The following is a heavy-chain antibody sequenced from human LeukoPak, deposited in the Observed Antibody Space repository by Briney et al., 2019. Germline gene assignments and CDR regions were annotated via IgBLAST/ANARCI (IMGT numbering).Heavy chain of an antibody. CDR3: ARANYYDSSGYYWGYFDY. V-gene: IGHV1-46*01. J-gene: IGHJ4*02. D-gene: IGHD3-22*01. CDR1: GYTFTSYY. Sequence: ASVKVSCKASGYTFTSYYMHWVRQAPGQGLEWMGIINPSGGSTSYAQKFQGRVTMTRDTSTSTVYMELSSLRSEDTAVYYCARANYYDSSGYYWGYFDYWGQGTLVTVSS. CDR2: INPSGGST.